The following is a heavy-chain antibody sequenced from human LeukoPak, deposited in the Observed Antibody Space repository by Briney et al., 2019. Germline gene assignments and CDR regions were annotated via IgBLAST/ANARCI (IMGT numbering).Heavy chain of an antibody. Sequence: GGSLRLSCAVSGFTFRIYVMSWVRQAPGKGLEWVSVISASGETTYYADSVKGRFSISRDNSKNTVHLQMNSLRAEDTAVYYCARHLAVGMRAFDIWGQGTMVTVST. J-gene: IGHJ3*02. CDR3: ARHLAVGMRAFDI. D-gene: IGHD6-13*01. CDR2: ISASGETT. V-gene: IGHV3-23*01. CDR1: GFTFRIYV.